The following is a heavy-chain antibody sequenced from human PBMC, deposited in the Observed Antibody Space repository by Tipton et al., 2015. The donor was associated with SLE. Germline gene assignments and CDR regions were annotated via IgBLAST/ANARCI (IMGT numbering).Heavy chain of an antibody. V-gene: IGHV4-34*01. CDR1: GGSFSGYS. CDR2: TNPSGNT. D-gene: IGHD3-10*01. CDR3: SRGAKERITLVRVRPYYFDY. J-gene: IGHJ4*01. Sequence: TLSLTCAVYGGSFSGYSWSWIRQPPGKGLEWIGQTNPSGNTQYNPSLKSRVTISVDTSNNQLSLKLTSVTAADTAVYYCSRGAKERITLVRVRPYYFDYWGQGSLVTVSS.